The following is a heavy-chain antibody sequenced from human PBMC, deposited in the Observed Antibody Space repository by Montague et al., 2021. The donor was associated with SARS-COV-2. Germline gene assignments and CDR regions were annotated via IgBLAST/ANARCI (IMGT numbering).Heavy chain of an antibody. CDR2: ISYDGSNK. CDR1: GFIFSSYA. J-gene: IGHJ4*02. Sequence: SLRLSCAASGFIFSSYAMHWVRQAPGKGLEWVAVISYDGSNKFYAGSVKGRFTISRDNSKNTLYLQMSSLRAEDTAVYYCARAGWRCSGGSCYSQGGFDYWGQGTLVTVSS. D-gene: IGHD2-15*01. CDR3: ARAGWRCSGGSCYSQGGFDY. V-gene: IGHV3-30-3*01.